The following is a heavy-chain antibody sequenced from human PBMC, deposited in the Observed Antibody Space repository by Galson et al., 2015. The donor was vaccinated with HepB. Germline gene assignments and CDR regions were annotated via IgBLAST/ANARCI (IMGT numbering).Heavy chain of an antibody. D-gene: IGHD6-13*01. CDR1: GFTISNHA. CDR3: AKARVAPGGTKNGMDV. Sequence: SLRLSCAASGFTISNHAMSWVRQAPGSGLEWVSAIHNDGGSTHYADSAKGRFTISRDNAENTLYLQMNSLRAEDTALYFCAKARVAPGGTKNGMDVWGQGSTVTVSS. V-gene: IGHV3-23*01. J-gene: IGHJ6*02. CDR2: IHNDGGST.